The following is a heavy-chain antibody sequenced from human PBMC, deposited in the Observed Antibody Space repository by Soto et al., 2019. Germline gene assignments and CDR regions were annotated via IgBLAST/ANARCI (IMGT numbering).Heavy chain of an antibody. D-gene: IGHD3-3*01. Sequence: PGESLKISCQASGYSFTTYWISWVRQMPGKGLECMGRIDPTDSYTDYGPSFEGQVTISADKSISTAYLQWSSLKASDTAMYYCARPSYDFWSGYYTPPEDNWFDPWGQGTLVTVSS. CDR1: GYSFTTYW. CDR3: ARPSYDFWSGYYTPPEDNWFDP. V-gene: IGHV5-10-1*04. J-gene: IGHJ5*02. CDR2: IDPTDSYT.